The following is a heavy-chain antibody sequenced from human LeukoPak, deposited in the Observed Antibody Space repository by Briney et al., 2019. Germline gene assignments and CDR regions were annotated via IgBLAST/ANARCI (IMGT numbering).Heavy chain of an antibody. CDR1: GGSFSGYY. J-gene: IGHJ3*02. CDR3: ARGYSSSWSRLIGAFDI. Sequence: SETLSLTCAVYGGSFSGYYWSSIRQPPGKGLEWIGEINHSGSTNYNPSLKSRVTISVDTSKNQFSLKLSSVTAADTAVYYCARGYSSSWSRLIGAFDIWGQGTMVTVSS. V-gene: IGHV4-34*01. D-gene: IGHD6-13*01. CDR2: INHSGST.